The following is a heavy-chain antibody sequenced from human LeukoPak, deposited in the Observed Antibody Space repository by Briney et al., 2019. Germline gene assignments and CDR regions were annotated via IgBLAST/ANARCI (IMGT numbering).Heavy chain of an antibody. CDR2: ISTSSSYI. V-gene: IGHV3-21*01. Sequence: PGGSLRLSCAASGFTFSSYSMNWVRQAPGKGLEWVSSISTSSSYIYYADSVKGRFTISRDNSKNTLYLQMNSLRAEDTAVYYCAELGITMIGGVWGKGTTVTISS. J-gene: IGHJ6*04. CDR3: AELGITMIGGV. D-gene: IGHD3-10*02. CDR1: GFTFSSYS.